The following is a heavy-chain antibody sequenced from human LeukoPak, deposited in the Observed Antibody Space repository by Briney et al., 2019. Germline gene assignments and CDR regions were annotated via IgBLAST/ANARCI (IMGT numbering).Heavy chain of an antibody. Sequence: GGSLRLSCAASGFTFSSHAMSWGRQAPGKGLEWVSAISDNGVGSYYADAVKGGFTISRENSKKTLNLKLNRLRAEETALYYSANTEREGTGWYGKNDYWGQGTLVTVSS. CDR1: GFTFSSHA. CDR3: ANTEREGTGWYGKNDY. D-gene: IGHD6-19*01. CDR2: ISDNGVGS. J-gene: IGHJ4*02. V-gene: IGHV3-23*01.